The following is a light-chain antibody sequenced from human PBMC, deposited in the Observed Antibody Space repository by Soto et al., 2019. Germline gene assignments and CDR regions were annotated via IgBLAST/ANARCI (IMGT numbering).Light chain of an antibody. J-gene: IGKJ1*01. V-gene: IGKV3-20*01. Sequence: ELVLTQSPGTLSVSPGERATLSCRASQTISSNNLAWYQQKPGQAPSLLIYGTSSRATGMPDRSSGSGSGTDFTLTISRLEPEDSAIYYCQQYGSWTFGQGTNVEI. CDR2: GTS. CDR3: QQYGSWT. CDR1: QTISSNN.